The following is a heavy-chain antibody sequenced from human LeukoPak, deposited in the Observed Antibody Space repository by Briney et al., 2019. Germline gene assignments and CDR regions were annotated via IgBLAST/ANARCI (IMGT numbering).Heavy chain of an antibody. CDR2: IRSKAYGGTT. V-gene: IGHV3-49*03. CDR3: TRVSGQDSSGYLYYFDY. D-gene: IGHD3-22*01. Sequence: GGSLRLSCTASGFTFGDYAMSWFRQAPGKGLEWVGFIRSKAYGGTTEYAASVKGRFTISRDDSKSIAYLQMNSPKTEDTAVYYCTRVSGQDSSGYLYYFDYWGQGTLVTVSS. CDR1: GFTFGDYA. J-gene: IGHJ4*02.